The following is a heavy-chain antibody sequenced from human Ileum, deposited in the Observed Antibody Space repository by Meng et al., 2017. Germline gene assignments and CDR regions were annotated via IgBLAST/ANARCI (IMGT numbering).Heavy chain of an antibody. V-gene: IGHV4-59*01. Sequence: SETLSLTCTVSGGSISSYYWSWIRQPPGKGLEWIGYIYYSGSTNYNPSLKSRVTISVDMSKNQFSLRLTSVTAADTAVYYCARSRGYGHYFDYWGQGTLVTVSS. D-gene: IGHD5-12*01. CDR2: IYYSGST. CDR3: ARSRGYGHYFDY. CDR1: GGSISSYY. J-gene: IGHJ4*02.